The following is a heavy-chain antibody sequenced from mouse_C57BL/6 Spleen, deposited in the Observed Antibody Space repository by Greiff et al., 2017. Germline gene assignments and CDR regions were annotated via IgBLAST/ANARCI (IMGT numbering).Heavy chain of an antibody. V-gene: IGHV1-82*01. J-gene: IGHJ3*01. CDR2: IYPGDGDT. Sequence: QVHVKQSGPELVKPGASVKISCKASGYAFSSSWMNWVKQRPGKGLEWIGRIYPGDGDTNYNGKFKGKATLTADKSSSTAYMQLSSLTSEDSAVYFCARLPADWFAYWGQGTLVTVSA. D-gene: IGHD6-1*01. CDR1: GYAFSSSW. CDR3: ARLPADWFAY.